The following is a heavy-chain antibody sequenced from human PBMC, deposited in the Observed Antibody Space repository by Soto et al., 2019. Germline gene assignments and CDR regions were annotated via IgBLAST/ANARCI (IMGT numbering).Heavy chain of an antibody. J-gene: IGHJ3*02. Sequence: EVQLLESGGGLVQPGGSLRLSCAASGFTFSNYAINWVRQAPGKGLEWVSVISGDGSNIYYADSVKGRFTISRDSSKNTLYLQMNSLRAEDTAVYYCAKVPYCGGDCYSGAFDIWGQGTMVTVSS. V-gene: IGHV3-23*01. D-gene: IGHD2-21*02. CDR3: AKVPYCGGDCYSGAFDI. CDR2: ISGDGSNI. CDR1: GFTFSNYA.